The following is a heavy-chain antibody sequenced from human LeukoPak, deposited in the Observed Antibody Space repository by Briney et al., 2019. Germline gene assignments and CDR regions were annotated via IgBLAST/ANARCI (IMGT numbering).Heavy chain of an antibody. Sequence: SVRVSCKASGGTFSSYAISWVRQAPGQGLEWMGRIIPIFGTANYAQKFQGRVTITTDESTSTAYMELSSLRSEDTAVYYCARGWDSSGWYVAEYFQHWGQGTLVTVSS. CDR1: GGTFSSYA. CDR3: ARGWDSSGWYVAEYFQH. V-gene: IGHV1-69*05. J-gene: IGHJ1*01. D-gene: IGHD6-19*01. CDR2: IIPIFGTA.